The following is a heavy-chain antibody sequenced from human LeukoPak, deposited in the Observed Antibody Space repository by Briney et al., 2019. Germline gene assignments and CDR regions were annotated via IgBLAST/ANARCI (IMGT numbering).Heavy chain of an antibody. CDR2: IYYSGGT. CDR1: GGSISSYY. CDR3: ARLVDTAMAPDY. J-gene: IGHJ4*02. V-gene: IGHV4-59*08. Sequence: PSETLSLTCTVSGGSISSYYWSWIRQPPGKGLEWIGYIYYSGGTNYNPSLKSRVAISVDTSKNQFSLKLSSVTAADTAVYYCARLVDTAMAPDYWGQGTLVTVSS. D-gene: IGHD5-18*01.